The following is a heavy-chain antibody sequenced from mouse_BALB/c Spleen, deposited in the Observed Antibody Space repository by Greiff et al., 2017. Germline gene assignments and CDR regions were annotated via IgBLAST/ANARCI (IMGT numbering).Heavy chain of an antibody. J-gene: IGHJ2*01. Sequence: VQLQESGAELMKPGASVKISCKATGYTFSSYWIEWVKQRPGHGLEWIGEILPGSGSTNYNEKFKGKATFTADTSSNTAYMQLSSLTSEDSAVYYCARSGGSILFDYWGQGTTLTVSS. D-gene: IGHD1-1*01. CDR2: ILPGSGST. CDR1: GYTFSSYW. CDR3: ARSGGSILFDY. V-gene: IGHV1-9*01.